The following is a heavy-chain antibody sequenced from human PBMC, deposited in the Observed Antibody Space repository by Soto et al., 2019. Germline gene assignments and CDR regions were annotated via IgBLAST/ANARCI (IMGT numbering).Heavy chain of an antibody. Sequence: SETLSLTCTVSGGSISSGGYYWSWIRQHPGEGLEWIGYIYYSGSTYYNPSLKSRVAISVDTSKNQFSLKLSSVTAADTAVYYCARHVSLDYWGQGTLVTVSS. CDR1: GGSISSGGYY. CDR2: IYYSGST. J-gene: IGHJ4*02. CDR3: ARHVSLDY. V-gene: IGHV4-31*03.